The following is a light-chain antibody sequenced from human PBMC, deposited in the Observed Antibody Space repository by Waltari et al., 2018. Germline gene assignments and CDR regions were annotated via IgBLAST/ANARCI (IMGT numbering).Light chain of an antibody. CDR2: GTS. V-gene: IGKV3-20*01. Sequence: EIVLTQSPGTLSLSPGERATLSCWASQSVTSSFLAWYQQKPGQAPRLLIYGTSNRATGIPDRFSGSVSGTDFTLTISRLEPEDFAVYYCQQYGGSPMYTFGQGTRLEIK. J-gene: IGKJ2*01. CDR3: QQYGGSPMYT. CDR1: QSVTSSF.